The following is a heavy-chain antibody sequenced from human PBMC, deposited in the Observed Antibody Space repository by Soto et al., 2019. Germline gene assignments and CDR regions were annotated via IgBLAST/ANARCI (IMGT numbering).Heavy chain of an antibody. CDR2: IYPGDSDT. J-gene: IGHJ6*02. D-gene: IGHD1-26*01. CDR1: GYSFTSYW. CDR3: ARGIDSLLDGLDV. Sequence: LVESLKISCKGSGYSFTSYWIGWVRQMPGKGLEWMGIIYPGDSDTRYSPSFQGQVTISADKSISTAYLQWSSLKASDTAMYYCARGIDSLLDGLDVWGQGTMVTVSS. V-gene: IGHV5-51*01.